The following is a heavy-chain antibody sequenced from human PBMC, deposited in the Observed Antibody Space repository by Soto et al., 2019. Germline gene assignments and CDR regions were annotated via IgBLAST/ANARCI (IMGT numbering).Heavy chain of an antibody. J-gene: IGHJ4*02. CDR3: AREASSSWYRDY. CDR1: GFTFSSYS. CDR2: ISSSSSTI. V-gene: IGHV3-48*02. Sequence: GGSLRLSRAASGFTFSSYSVNWVRQAPGKGLEWVSYISSSSSTIYYADSVKGRFTISRDNAKNSLYLQMNSLRDEDTAVYYCAREASSSWYRDYWGQGTLVTVSS. D-gene: IGHD6-13*01.